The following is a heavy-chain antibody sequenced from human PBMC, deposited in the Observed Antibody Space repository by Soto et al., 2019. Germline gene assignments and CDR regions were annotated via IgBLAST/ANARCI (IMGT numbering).Heavy chain of an antibody. V-gene: IGHV1-2*02. Sequence: ASVKVSCKASGYTFTGYYMHWVRQAPGQGLEWMGWINPNSGGTNYAQKFQGRVTMTRDTSISTAYMELSRLRSDDTAVYYCARDHPATIFGVVITFDYWGQGTLVTVSS. CDR3: ARDHPATIFGVVITFDY. D-gene: IGHD3-3*01. J-gene: IGHJ4*02. CDR2: INPNSGGT. CDR1: GYTFTGYY.